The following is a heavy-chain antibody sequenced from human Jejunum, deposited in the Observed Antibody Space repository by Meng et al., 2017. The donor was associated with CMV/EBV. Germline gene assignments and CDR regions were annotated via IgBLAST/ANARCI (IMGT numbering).Heavy chain of an antibody. V-gene: IGHV3-30-3*01. CDR2: VSNDGATT. J-gene: IGHJ4*02. CDR1: GYTIRNYP. Sequence: AASGYTIRNYPIHWVRQAPGEGLGWVAGVSNDGATTYQADSVRGRFSISRDNSKNTVYLQMNSLRREDTAVYFCARENDYTNYFDSWGRGTLVTVSS. D-gene: IGHD4-11*01. CDR3: ARENDYTNYFDS.